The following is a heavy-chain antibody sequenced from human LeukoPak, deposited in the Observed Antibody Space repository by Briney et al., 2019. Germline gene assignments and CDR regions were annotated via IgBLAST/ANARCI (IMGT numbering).Heavy chain of an antibody. CDR1: GFTFSSYG. Sequence: GGTLRLSCAASGFTFSSYGMSWVRQAPGKGLEWVSAISGSGGSTYYADSVKGRFTISRDNSKNTLYLQMNSLRAEDTAVYYCAKDQADIFHMDVWGKGTTVTVSS. J-gene: IGHJ6*03. CDR2: ISGSGGST. V-gene: IGHV3-23*01. CDR3: AKDQADIFHMDV.